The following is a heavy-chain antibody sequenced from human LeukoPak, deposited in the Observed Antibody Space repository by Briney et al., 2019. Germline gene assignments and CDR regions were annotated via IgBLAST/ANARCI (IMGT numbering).Heavy chain of an antibody. D-gene: IGHD2-2*03. Sequence: GGSLRLSCVASGFTFSSYSMNWVRQAAGKGLEWISYISSNSSTTFYADSVKGRFTISRENAKNSLYVQMNILRADATTIYYSARDGFMDVWGTGTTVT. V-gene: IGHV3-48*01. J-gene: IGHJ6*03. CDR2: ISSNSSTT. CDR1: GFTFSSYS. CDR3: ARDGFMDV.